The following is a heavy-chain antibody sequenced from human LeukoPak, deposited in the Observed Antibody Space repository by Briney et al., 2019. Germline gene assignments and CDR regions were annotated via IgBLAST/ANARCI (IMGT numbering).Heavy chain of an antibody. Sequence: GGSLRLSCAASGFTFSSYGMHWVRQAPGKGLECVAFIRYDGSNKYYADSVKGRFTISTDNSKNTLYLQMNSLRAEDTAVYYCAKAASYCSSTSCYLMDVWGKGTTVTVSS. J-gene: IGHJ6*03. V-gene: IGHV3-30*02. CDR1: GFTFSSYG. CDR3: AKAASYCSSTSCYLMDV. D-gene: IGHD2-2*01. CDR2: IRYDGSNK.